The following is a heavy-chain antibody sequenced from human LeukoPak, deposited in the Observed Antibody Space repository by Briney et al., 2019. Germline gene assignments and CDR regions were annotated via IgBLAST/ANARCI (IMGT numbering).Heavy chain of an antibody. CDR1: GFTFSSYA. CDR2: FSGSGGTT. D-gene: IGHD2-8*02. J-gene: IGHJ4*02. Sequence: PGGSLRLSCSASGFTFSSYAMSWVRQAPGKGLEWVSGFSGSGGTTYHAESVKGRFTISRDNSKNTLYLQMNSLRGEDTAVYYCAKTGGAYYGGVDSWGQGTLVTVSS. CDR3: AKTGGAYYGGVDS. V-gene: IGHV3-23*01.